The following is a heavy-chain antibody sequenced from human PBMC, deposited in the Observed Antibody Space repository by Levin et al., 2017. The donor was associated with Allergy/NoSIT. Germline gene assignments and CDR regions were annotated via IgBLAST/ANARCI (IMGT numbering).Heavy chain of an antibody. D-gene: IGHD5-12*01. CDR3: AKGAALYSGYDPSWFDP. Sequence: PGGSLRLSCAASGFTFSSYAMSWVRQAPGKGLEWVSATSTSGGSTYYADSVKGRFTISRDNSKNTLYLLMNSLRAEDTAVYYCAKGAALYSGYDPSWFDPWGQGTLVTVSS. CDR2: TSTSGGST. CDR1: GFTFSSYA. J-gene: IGHJ5*02. V-gene: IGHV3-23*01.